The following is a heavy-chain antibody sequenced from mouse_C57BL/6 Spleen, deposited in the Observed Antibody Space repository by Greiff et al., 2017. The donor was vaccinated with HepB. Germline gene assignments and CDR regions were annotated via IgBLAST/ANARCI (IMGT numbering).Heavy chain of an antibody. CDR1: GFTFSSYG. Sequence: EVKVVESGGDLVKPGGSLKLSCAASGFTFSSYGMSWVRQTPDKRLEWVATISSGGSYTYYPDSVKGRFTISRDNAKNTLYLQMSSLKSEDTAMYYCARGGTTDFDYWGQGTTLTVSS. D-gene: IGHD1-1*01. V-gene: IGHV5-6*01. J-gene: IGHJ2*01. CDR2: ISSGGSYT. CDR3: ARGGTTDFDY.